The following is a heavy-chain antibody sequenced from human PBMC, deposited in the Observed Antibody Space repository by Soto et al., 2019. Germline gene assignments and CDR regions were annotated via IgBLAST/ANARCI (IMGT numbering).Heavy chain of an antibody. CDR3: ARALGPRDGHYFDY. D-gene: IGHD3-16*02. Sequence: GGSLRLSCAASGFTFSSYAMTWVRQAPGKGLEWVSSISFSDGGTYYADSVKGRLTISRDNSKNTLFLQMNSLRVEDTAVYYCARALGPRDGHYFDYWGQGTLVTVSS. CDR1: GFTFSSYA. V-gene: IGHV3-23*01. CDR2: ISFSDGGT. J-gene: IGHJ4*02.